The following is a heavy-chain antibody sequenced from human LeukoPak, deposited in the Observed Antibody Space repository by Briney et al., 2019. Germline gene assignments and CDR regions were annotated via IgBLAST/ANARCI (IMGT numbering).Heavy chain of an antibody. CDR3: ARDTYEPGLIDF. CDR1: GFTFNSYA. Sequence: GGSLRLSCVASGFTFNSYAMYWVRQAPGKGLEWVPYINSGSSDKHYTESVRGRFTISRDNAKKTLYLQMNSLRAEDTAVYFCARDTYEPGLIDFWGQGTLVSVSS. J-gene: IGHJ4*02. V-gene: IGHV3-21*05. CDR2: INSGSSDK. D-gene: IGHD3-3*01.